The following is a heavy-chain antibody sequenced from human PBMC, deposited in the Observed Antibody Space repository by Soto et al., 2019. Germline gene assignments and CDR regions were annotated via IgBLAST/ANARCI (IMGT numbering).Heavy chain of an antibody. CDR1: GFSFSNYN. CDR2: ITDSSDTV. Sequence: GGSLRLSCVASGFSFSNYNTNWVRQAPGKGLEWVSYITDSSDTVHYADSVRGRFTISRDNAESSLYLQMNSLRDEDTAVYFCARDFGHGYYLDYWGRGTLVTVSS. V-gene: IGHV3-48*02. D-gene: IGHD3-3*01. CDR3: ARDFGHGYYLDY. J-gene: IGHJ4*02.